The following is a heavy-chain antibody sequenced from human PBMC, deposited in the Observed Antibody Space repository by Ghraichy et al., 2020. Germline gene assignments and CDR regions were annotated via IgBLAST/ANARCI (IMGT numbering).Heavy chain of an antibody. D-gene: IGHD4-17*01. Sequence: GGSLRLSCEASGVTVGNNYFTWVRQAPGKGLEWVALMYSDGSAYYIDSVKGRFIISRDRFKNTVYLQMNSLRTDDTAVYYCARNFPVTEWGFWGQGTLVTVSS. CDR3: ARNFPVTEWGF. CDR2: MYSDGSA. J-gene: IGHJ4*03. V-gene: IGHV3-66*01. CDR1: GVTVGNNY.